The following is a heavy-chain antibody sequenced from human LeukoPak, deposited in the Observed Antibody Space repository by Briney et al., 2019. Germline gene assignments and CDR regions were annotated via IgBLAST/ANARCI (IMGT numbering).Heavy chain of an antibody. Sequence: GGSLRLSCAASGFTFSGYAMSWVRQAPGKGLEWVSAISGSGGSTYYADSVKGRFTISRDNAKNSLYLQMNSLRAEDTAVYYCARAEDPGYCGGDCYYFDYWGQGTLVTVSS. CDR1: GFTFSGYA. D-gene: IGHD2-21*02. CDR3: ARAEDPGYCGGDCYYFDY. V-gene: IGHV3-23*01. CDR2: ISGSGGST. J-gene: IGHJ4*02.